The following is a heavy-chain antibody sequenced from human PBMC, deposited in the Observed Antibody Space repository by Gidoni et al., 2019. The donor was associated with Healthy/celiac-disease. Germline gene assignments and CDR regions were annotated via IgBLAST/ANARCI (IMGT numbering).Heavy chain of an antibody. J-gene: IGHJ4*02. V-gene: IGHV3-30*03. CDR3: AGLGYSNNAD. Sequence: QVQLVESGGGVVQPGRSLRLSCAASGFNFSSYGMHWFRQAPGKGLEWVAVISYDGSNKYYADSVKGRFTISRDNSKNTLYLQMNSLRAEDTAVYYCAGLGYSNNADWGQGTLVTVSS. CDR2: ISYDGSNK. CDR1: GFNFSSYG. D-gene: IGHD4-4*01.